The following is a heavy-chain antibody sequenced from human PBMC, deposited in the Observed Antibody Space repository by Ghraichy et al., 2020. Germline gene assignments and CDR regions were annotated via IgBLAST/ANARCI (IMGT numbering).Heavy chain of an antibody. Sequence: GGSLRLSCAASGFIFSTYSMNWVRQAPGKGLEWVSSIRSSRSYIYYADSVEGRFTISRDNAKNSLFLQMNSLRAEDMAVYYCARDRVGATTSYYYYMDVWGKGTTVTVSS. D-gene: IGHD1-26*01. J-gene: IGHJ6*03. CDR2: IRSSRSYI. V-gene: IGHV3-21*01. CDR1: GFIFSTYS. CDR3: ARDRVGATTSYYYYMDV.